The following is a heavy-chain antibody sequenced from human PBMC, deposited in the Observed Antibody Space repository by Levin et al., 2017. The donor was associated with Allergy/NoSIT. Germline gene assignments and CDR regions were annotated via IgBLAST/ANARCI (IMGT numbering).Heavy chain of an antibody. CDR2: MNQDGSDK. CDR3: ARGFGRGSADY. CDR1: GFTFSSSW. Sequence: PGGSLRLSCAASGFTFSSSWMIWVRQTPGKGLEWVANMNQDGSDKYYVDSVKGRFTISRDNAKNSLYLQMNTLNAEDTAVYYCARGFGRGSADYWGQGTLVTVSS. D-gene: IGHD3-10*01. J-gene: IGHJ4*02. V-gene: IGHV3-7*04.